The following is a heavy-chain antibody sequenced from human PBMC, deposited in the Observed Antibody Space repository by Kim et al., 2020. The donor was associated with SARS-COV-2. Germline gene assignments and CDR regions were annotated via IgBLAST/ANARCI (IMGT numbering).Heavy chain of an antibody. D-gene: IGHD3-10*01. CDR1: GDTLSSYT. CDR2: IIPILGTA. V-gene: IGHV1-69*08. J-gene: IGHJ3*01. CDR3: AKQAGSHDGLDV. Sequence: SVKVSCKTSGDTLSSYTITWVRQAPRQGLEWMGNIIPILGTANYAQKFRGRVTITADESTNTAYMELSGLRSEDTAVYYCAKQAGSHDGLDVWGQGTMV.